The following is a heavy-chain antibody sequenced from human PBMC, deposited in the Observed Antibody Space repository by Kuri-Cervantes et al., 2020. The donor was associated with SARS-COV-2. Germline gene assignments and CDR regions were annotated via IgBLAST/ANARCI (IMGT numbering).Heavy chain of an antibody. Sequence: GSLRLSCTVSGGSISSSSYYWGWIRQPPGKGLEWIGSIYYSGSTYYNPSLKSRVTISVDTSKNQFSLKLSSVTAADTAVYYCARRPGDDFWSGYYRLYYYYGMDVRGQGTTVTVSS. V-gene: IGHV4-39*01. CDR3: ARRPGDDFWSGYYRLYYYYGMDV. CDR2: IYYSGST. CDR1: GGSISSSSYY. D-gene: IGHD3-3*01. J-gene: IGHJ6*02.